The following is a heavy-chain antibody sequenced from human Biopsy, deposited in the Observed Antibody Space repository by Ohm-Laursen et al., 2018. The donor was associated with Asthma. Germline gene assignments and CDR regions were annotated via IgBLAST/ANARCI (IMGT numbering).Heavy chain of an antibody. V-gene: IGHV4-30-4*01. D-gene: IGHD3-16*01. J-gene: IGHJ4*02. CDR3: ARRGGVRRYFDY. CDR1: GGSISSGAYY. CDR2: IYYIGST. Sequence: TLSLTCTVSGGSISSGAYYWSWVRQPPGKGLEWIGYIYYIGSTYYNPSLKSRVAISLDTFKNQFSLKLSSVTAADTAVYFCARRGGVRRYFDYWGRGTLVTVSS.